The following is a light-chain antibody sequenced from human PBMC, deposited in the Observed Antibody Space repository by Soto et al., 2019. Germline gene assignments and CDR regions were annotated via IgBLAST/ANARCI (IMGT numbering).Light chain of an antibody. J-gene: IGKJ4*01. Sequence: EIVLTQSPATLSLSPGERATLSCRASQSATSYLAWYQQKPGQAPRLLIYDASNRATGIPARFRGSGSGTDFTLTISSREPEDFAVYYCQQRSNWPRTFFGGTKVESK. CDR2: DAS. CDR1: QSATSY. V-gene: IGKV3-11*01. CDR3: QQRSNWPRT.